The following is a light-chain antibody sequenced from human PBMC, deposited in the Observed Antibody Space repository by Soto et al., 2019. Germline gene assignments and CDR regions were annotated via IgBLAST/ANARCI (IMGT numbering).Light chain of an antibody. CDR1: SSNIGAGFD. V-gene: IGLV1-40*01. Sequence: QSVLTQPPSVSGAPGQRVTISCTGSSSNIGAGFDVHWYHQIAGTAPKLLIYGNSNRPSGVPDRFSGSKSGTSASLAINGLQAEDVAHYYCQSYDNSLSGSWVFGVGTKLTVL. J-gene: IGLJ3*02. CDR2: GNS. CDR3: QSYDNSLSGSWV.